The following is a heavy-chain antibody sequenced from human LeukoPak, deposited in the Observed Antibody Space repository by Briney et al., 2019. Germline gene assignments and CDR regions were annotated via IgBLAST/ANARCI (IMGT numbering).Heavy chain of an antibody. CDR3: ARDYVYAFDY. D-gene: IGHD2/OR15-2a*01. V-gene: IGHV3-48*01. CDR2: ISGSGNAK. J-gene: IGHJ4*02. CDR1: GFSFSSYS. Sequence: GGSLRLSCAASGFSFSSYSMNWVRQAPGKGLEWVSHISGSGNAKHYADSVKGRFTISRDNAKNALYLQMNSLRAEDTAVYFCARDYVYAFDYWGQGTLVTVSS.